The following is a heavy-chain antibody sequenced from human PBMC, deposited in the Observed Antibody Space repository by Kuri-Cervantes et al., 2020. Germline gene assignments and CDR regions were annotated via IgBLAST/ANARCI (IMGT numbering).Heavy chain of an antibody. J-gene: IGHJ4*02. D-gene: IGHD5-18*01. Sequence: ASVKVSCKASGYTFTGYYMHWVRQAPGQGLEWMGWINPNSGSTKYAQKFQGRVTMTRDTSISTAYMELSRLRSDDTAVYYCAREKPPLVGYSYAPGDYWGQGTLVTVSS. CDR3: AREKPPLVGYSYAPGDY. CDR1: GYTFTGYY. CDR2: INPNSGST. V-gene: IGHV1-2*02.